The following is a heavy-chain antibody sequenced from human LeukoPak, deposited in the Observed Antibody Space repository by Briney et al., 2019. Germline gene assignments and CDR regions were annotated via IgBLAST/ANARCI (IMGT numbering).Heavy chain of an antibody. V-gene: IGHV3-30-3*01. CDR2: ISYDGSNK. CDR1: GFTFSSYA. CDR3: AREEYSQAYLDY. J-gene: IGHJ4*02. Sequence: GGSLRLSCAASGFTFSSYAMHWVRQAPGKGLEWVAVISYDGSNKYYADSVKGRFTISRDNAKNSLYLQMNSLRAEDTAVYYCAREEYSQAYLDYWGQGTLVTVSS. D-gene: IGHD2/OR15-2a*01.